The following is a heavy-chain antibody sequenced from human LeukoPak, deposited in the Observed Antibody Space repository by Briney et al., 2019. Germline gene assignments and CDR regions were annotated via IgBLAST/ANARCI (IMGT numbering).Heavy chain of an antibody. V-gene: IGHV1-2*02. D-gene: IGHD6-13*01. Sequence: ASVKVACKAYGYTFTGYYMHWVRQAPGQGLEWMGWINPNSGGTNYAQKFQGRVTMTRDTSISTAYMELSRLRSDDTAVYYCARAAAAGDYYYYYMDIWGKGTTVTVSS. CDR2: INPNSGGT. CDR3: ARAAAAGDYYYYYMDI. J-gene: IGHJ6*03. CDR1: GYTFTGYY.